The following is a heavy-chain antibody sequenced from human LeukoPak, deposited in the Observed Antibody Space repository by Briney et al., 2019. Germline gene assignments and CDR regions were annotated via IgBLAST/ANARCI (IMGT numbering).Heavy chain of an antibody. V-gene: IGHV1-8*01. CDR2: MNPNSGNT. D-gene: IGHD6-13*01. CDR1: GYTFTNYD. J-gene: IGHJ6*03. Sequence: ASVRVSCKASGYTFTNYDINWVRQATGQGLEWMGWMNPNSGNTGYAQKFQGRVTITRNTSISTAYMELSSLRSEDTAVYYSARLAAAGTWYYYYYYMDVWGKGTTVTVSS. CDR3: ARLAAAGTWYYYYYYMDV.